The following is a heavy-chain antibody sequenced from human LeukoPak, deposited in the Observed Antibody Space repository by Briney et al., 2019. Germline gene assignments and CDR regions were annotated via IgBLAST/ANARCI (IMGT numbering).Heavy chain of an antibody. D-gene: IGHD3-10*01. CDR2: INPNSGGT. CDR3: ARDGYGSGSYSSDY. Sequence: ASVKVSCKASGYTFTGYYMHWVRQAPGQGLEWMGWINPNSGGTNYAQKFQGRVTMTRDTSISTAYMELSRLRSDDTAVYYCARDGYGSGSYSSDYWGQGTLVTVSS. CDR1: GYTFTGYY. J-gene: IGHJ4*02. V-gene: IGHV1-2*02.